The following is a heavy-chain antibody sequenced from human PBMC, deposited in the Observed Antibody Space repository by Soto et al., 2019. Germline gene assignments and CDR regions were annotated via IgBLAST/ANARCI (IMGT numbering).Heavy chain of an antibody. CDR1: GGSISSSSYY. CDR2: IYYSGST. Sequence: KASETLSLTCTVSGGSISSSSYYWGWIRQPPGKGLEWIGSIYYSGSTYYNPSLKSRVTISVDTSKNQFSLKLSSVTAADTAVYYCASAKGDYVYYFDYWGQGTLVTVSS. CDR3: ASAKGDYVYYFDY. V-gene: IGHV4-39*01. D-gene: IGHD4-17*01. J-gene: IGHJ4*02.